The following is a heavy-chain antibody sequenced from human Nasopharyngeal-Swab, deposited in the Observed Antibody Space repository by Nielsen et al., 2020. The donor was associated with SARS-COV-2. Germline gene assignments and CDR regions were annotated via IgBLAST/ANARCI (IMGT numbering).Heavy chain of an antibody. V-gene: IGHV3-15*01. CDR3: TTYYGDSHSYFYYHAMDV. Sequence: GGSLRLSCAASGFTFDDCAMHWVRQAPGKGLEWVGRIKSKTDGGATDYAAPVKGRFSISRDDSKNTIYVQMNSLKTEDTAVYYCTTYYGDSHSYFYYHAMDVWGQGTTVTVSS. CDR2: IKSKTDGGAT. CDR1: GFTFDDCA. J-gene: IGHJ6*02. D-gene: IGHD4-17*01.